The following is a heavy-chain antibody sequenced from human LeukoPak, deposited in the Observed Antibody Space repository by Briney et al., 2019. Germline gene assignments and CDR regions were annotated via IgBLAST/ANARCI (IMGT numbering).Heavy chain of an antibody. Sequence: SETLSLTCTVSGGSIRSYYWSWIRQPPGKGLEWIGCIYYSGSTNYNPSLKSRVTISVDTSKNQFSLKLSSVTAADTAVYYCARANYGSGSYPPDFWGQGTLVTVSS. CDR1: GGSIRSYY. D-gene: IGHD3-10*01. V-gene: IGHV4-59*01. CDR3: ARANYGSGSYPPDF. CDR2: IYYSGST. J-gene: IGHJ4*02.